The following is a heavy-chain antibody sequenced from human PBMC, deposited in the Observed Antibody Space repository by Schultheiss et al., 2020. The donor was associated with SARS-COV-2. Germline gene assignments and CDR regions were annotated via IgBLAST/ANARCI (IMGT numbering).Heavy chain of an antibody. CDR3: AKSRIMATYYYYGMDV. D-gene: IGHD2-8*01. Sequence: GESLKISCAASGFTFSSYSMNWVRQAPGKGLEWVSSISSSSSYIYYADSVKGRFTVSKDNSKNALLLQMNSLRAEDTAIYYCAKSRIMATYYYYGMDVWGQGTTVTVSS. V-gene: IGHV3-21*04. CDR1: GFTFSSYS. J-gene: IGHJ6*02. CDR2: ISSSSSYI.